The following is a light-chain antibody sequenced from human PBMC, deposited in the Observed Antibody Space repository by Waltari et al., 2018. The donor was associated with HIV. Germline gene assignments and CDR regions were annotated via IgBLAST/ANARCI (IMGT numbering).Light chain of an antibody. J-gene: IGLJ2*01. CDR2: KDS. CDR3: QSADITGTLGV. CDR1: ALPRQF. V-gene: IGLV3-25*03. Sequence: SYELAQPPSVSVSPGQTARLTCSGDALPRQFVYWYQQKLGQAPIVVIYKDSERPSGIPERFSGFISGTTAPLTISAVQAEDEADYYCQSADITGTLGVFGGGTRLTV.